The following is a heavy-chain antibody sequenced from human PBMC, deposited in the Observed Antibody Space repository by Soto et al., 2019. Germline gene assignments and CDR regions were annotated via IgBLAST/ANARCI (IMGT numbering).Heavy chain of an antibody. Sequence: QVQLVQSGAEVKKPGASVKVSCKASGYTFISYDIHWVRQATGQGLEWMGWMNSNSGNTGFAQKFQGRVNMTRNTSMSTAYLELSSLGSEDTAVYYCARPRRIAAAGGIGRAGHFQHWGQGTLVIVSS. CDR3: ARPRRIAAAGGIGRAGHFQH. CDR2: MNSNSGNT. J-gene: IGHJ1*01. D-gene: IGHD6-13*01. V-gene: IGHV1-8*01. CDR1: GYTFISYD.